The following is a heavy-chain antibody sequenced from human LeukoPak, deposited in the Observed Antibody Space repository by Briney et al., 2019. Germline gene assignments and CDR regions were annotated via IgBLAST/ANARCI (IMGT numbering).Heavy chain of an antibody. CDR1: GGSISSYY. V-gene: IGHV4-59*01. Sequence: SSETLSLTCTVSGGSISSYYWSWIRQPPGKGLEWIGYIYYSGSTNYNPSLKSRVIISIDTSKNQFSLRLSSLTAADTAVYYCARENDRYGRIDYWGQGTQVTVSS. D-gene: IGHD5-18*01. CDR2: IYYSGST. CDR3: ARENDRYGRIDY. J-gene: IGHJ4*02.